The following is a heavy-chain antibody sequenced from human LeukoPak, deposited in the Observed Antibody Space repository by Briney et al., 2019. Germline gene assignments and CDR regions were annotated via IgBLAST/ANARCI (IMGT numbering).Heavy chain of an antibody. D-gene: IGHD3-16*01. Sequence: GASVKVSCTVSGGTFSSYSINWVRQAPGHGLEWMGGIIPIFGTANYAQKFQGRVTITTDESTSTAYMELSSLRSADTAVYYCARDEASYYLGGNFDYWGQGTLVTVSS. CDR3: ARDEASYYLGGNFDY. V-gene: IGHV1-69*05. CDR2: IIPIFGTA. J-gene: IGHJ4*02. CDR1: GGTFSSYS.